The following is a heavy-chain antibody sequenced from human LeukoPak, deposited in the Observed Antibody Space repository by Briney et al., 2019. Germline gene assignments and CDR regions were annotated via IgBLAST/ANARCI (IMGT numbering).Heavy chain of an antibody. CDR3: ARAPPLTTGPNDPSDYYYYYMDV. CDR1: GFSFSSYS. D-gene: IGHD4-17*01. J-gene: IGHJ6*03. V-gene: IGHV3-20*04. Sequence: GGSLRLSCAASGFSFSSYSMSWVRQAPGKGLEWGSGINWNGGSTGYADSVKGRFTISRDNAKNSLYLQMNSLRAEDTALYYCARAPPLTTGPNDPSDYYYYYMDVWGKGTTVTVSS. CDR2: INWNGGST.